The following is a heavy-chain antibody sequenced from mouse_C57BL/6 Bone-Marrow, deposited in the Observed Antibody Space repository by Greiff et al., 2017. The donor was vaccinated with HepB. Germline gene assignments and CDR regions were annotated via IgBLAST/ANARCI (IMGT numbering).Heavy chain of an antibody. V-gene: IGHV1-26*01. D-gene: IGHD1-1*01. CDR2: INPNNGGT. CDR3: ARQCLLKDWYFDV. Sequence: VQLKQSGPELVKPGASVKISCKASGYTFTDYYMNWVKQSHGKSLEWIGDINPNNGGTSYNQKFKGKATLTVDKSSSTAYMELRSLTSEDSAVYYCARQCLLKDWYFDVWGTGTTVTVSS. CDR1: GYTFTDYY. J-gene: IGHJ1*03.